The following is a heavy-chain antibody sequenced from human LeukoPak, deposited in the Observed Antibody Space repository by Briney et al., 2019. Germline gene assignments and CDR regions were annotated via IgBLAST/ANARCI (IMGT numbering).Heavy chain of an antibody. CDR2: INYSGST. CDR3: ARGGSHGVNSADWYFDL. J-gene: IGHJ2*01. D-gene: IGHD4-23*01. CDR1: GGSMSIYY. V-gene: IGHV4-59*01. Sequence: PSETLSLTCTVSGGSMSIYYWSWIRQPPGKGLEWIGCINYSGSTNYNPSLKSRVTTSVDTSKSQFSLKLSSVTAADTAVYYCARGGSHGVNSADWYFDLWGRGTPVTVSS.